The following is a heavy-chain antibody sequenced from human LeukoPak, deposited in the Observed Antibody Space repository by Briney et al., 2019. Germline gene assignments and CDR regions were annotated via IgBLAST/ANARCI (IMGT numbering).Heavy chain of an antibody. V-gene: IGHV1-46*01. CDR1: GYTFTSYY. J-gene: IGHJ6*02. D-gene: IGHD2-2*01. Sequence: ASVKVSCKASGYTFTSYYMHWVRQAPGQGLEWMGIINPSGGSTSYAQKFQGRVTMTRDTSTSTVYMELSSLRSEDTAVYYCARSGDIVVVPAAIQRYYYYGIDVWGQGTTVTVSS. CDR3: ARSGDIVVVPAAIQRYYYYGIDV. CDR2: INPSGGST.